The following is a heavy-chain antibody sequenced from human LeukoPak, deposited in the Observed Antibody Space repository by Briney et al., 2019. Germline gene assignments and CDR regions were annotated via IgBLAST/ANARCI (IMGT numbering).Heavy chain of an antibody. CDR2: INTDGTVT. D-gene: IGHD6-19*01. CDR3: TTKQWLAPPPDS. CDR1: GFTFSKYW. V-gene: IGHV3-74*01. J-gene: IGHJ4*02. Sequence: AGSLRLSCAASGFTFSKYWMLWVRQAPGKGLESVSRINTDGTVTTYADSVKGRFTVSRDNADHTMFLQMNSVRADDTAEYYCTTKQWLAPPPDSWGQGTPVTVSS.